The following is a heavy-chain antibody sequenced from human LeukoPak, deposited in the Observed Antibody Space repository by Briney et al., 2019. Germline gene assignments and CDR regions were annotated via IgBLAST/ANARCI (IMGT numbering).Heavy chain of an antibody. V-gene: IGHV3-48*01. CDR2: ISSSSSTI. J-gene: IGHJ4*02. D-gene: IGHD3-10*01. CDR3: AREVRGGPFDY. Sequence: AGGSLRLSCGASGLTFSSYSMNWVRQAPGKGLEWVSYISSSSSTIYYADFVKVRFSISRDNAKISLYLQIDSLRAEDTAVYYCAREVRGGPFDYWGQGTLVTVSS. CDR1: GLTFSSYS.